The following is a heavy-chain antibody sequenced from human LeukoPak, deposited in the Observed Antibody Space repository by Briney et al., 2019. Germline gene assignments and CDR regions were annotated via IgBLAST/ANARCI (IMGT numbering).Heavy chain of an antibody. V-gene: IGHV1-18*04. CDR1: GYTFTNYY. CDR2: ISAYNGNT. D-gene: IGHD3-10*01. J-gene: IGHJ6*02. Sequence: ASVKVSCKASGYTFTNYYMHWVRQAPGQGLEWMGWISAYNGNTNYAQKLQGRVTMTTDTSTSTAYMELRSLRSDDTAVYYCASYSGTSALGMDVWGQGTTVTVSS. CDR3: ASYSGTSALGMDV.